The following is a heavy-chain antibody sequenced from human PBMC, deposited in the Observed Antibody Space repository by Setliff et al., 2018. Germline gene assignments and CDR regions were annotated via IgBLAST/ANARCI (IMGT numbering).Heavy chain of an antibody. D-gene: IGHD6-19*01. V-gene: IGHV3-15*01. CDR1: GFTFSSYW. CDR3: ARETAVAGTMEFDY. CDR2: IKSTTDGGTT. Sequence: PGGSLRLSCAASGFTFSSYWMSWVRQVPGKGLEWIGRIKSTTDGGTTDYAAPVKGRFTISRDDSKDTMYLQMSSLRAEDTAVYYCARETAVAGTMEFDYWGQGTLVTVSS. J-gene: IGHJ4*02.